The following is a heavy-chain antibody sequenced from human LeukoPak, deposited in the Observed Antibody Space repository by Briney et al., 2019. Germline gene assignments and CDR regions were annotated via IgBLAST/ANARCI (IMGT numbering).Heavy chain of an antibody. CDR1: GFTFSNHA. CDR2: ISTSGDST. D-gene: IGHD7-27*01. Sequence: GGSLRLSCEASGFTFSNHAMAWVRQAPGQGLEWVSLISTSGDSTYYADSVKGRFTISRDNSKNRLYLQMNGLRAGDTALYYCANPWGPGWYFDLWGRGTLVTVSS. J-gene: IGHJ2*01. CDR3: ANPWGPGWYFDL. V-gene: IGHV3-23*01.